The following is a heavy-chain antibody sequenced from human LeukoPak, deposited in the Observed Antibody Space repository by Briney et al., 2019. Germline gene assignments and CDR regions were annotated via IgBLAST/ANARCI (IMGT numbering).Heavy chain of an antibody. CDR3: ARQYYYDSSGYYDQGLD. J-gene: IGHJ4*02. V-gene: IGHV1-69*13. Sequence: SVKVSCKASGGTFSSYAISWVRQAPGQGLEWMGGIIPIFGTANYAQKFQGRVTITADESTSTAYMELSSLRSEDTAVYYCARQYYYDSSGYYDQGLDWGQGTLVTVSS. CDR2: IIPIFGTA. D-gene: IGHD3-22*01. CDR1: GGTFSSYA.